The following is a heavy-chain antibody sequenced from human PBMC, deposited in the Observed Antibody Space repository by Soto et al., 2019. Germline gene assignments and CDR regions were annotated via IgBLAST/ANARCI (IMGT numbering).Heavy chain of an antibody. CDR3: GSGLKAARFDY. Sequence: KISCKGSGYRFPNYWIGWVRQMPAEGLEWMGIIYPGDSDTRYTPSLQGQVTNSADKSISTAYLQWSSLKASDTAMYYCGSGLKAARFDYWGQGTLVTVSS. CDR2: IYPGDSDT. J-gene: IGHJ4*02. V-gene: IGHV5-51*01. D-gene: IGHD6-6*01. CDR1: GYRFPNYW.